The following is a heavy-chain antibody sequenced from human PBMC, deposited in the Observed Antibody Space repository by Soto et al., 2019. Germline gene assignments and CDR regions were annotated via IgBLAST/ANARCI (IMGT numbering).Heavy chain of an antibody. V-gene: IGHV1-8*01. CDR3: ARTRLDYGDYGGRFDP. J-gene: IGHJ5*02. D-gene: IGHD4-17*01. Sequence: ASVKVSCKASGYTFTSYDINWVRQATGQGLEWMGWMNPNSGNTGYAQKFQGRVTMTRNTSISTAYMELSSLRSEDTAVYYCARTRLDYGDYGGRFDPWGQGTLVTVSS. CDR1: GYTFTSYD. CDR2: MNPNSGNT.